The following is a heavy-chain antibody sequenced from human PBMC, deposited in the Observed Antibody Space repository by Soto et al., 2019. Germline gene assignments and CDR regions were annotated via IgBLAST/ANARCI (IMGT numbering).Heavy chain of an antibody. D-gene: IGHD6-13*01. CDR1: GFTFSDYY. Sequence: QVKLVESGGGLVEPGGSLRLSCAASGFTFSDYYMSWIRQAQGKGLEWVSYITPSGSTIYYADSVKGRFTISRDNAKNSLYLQMNSLRAEXXAVYXXXXGRIAANWGQGTLVTVSS. CDR2: ITPSGSTI. CDR3: XXGRIAAN. V-gene: IGHV3-11*01. J-gene: IGHJ4*02.